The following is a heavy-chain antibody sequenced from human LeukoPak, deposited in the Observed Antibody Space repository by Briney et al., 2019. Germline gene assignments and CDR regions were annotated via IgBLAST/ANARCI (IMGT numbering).Heavy chain of an antibody. D-gene: IGHD6-6*01. V-gene: IGHV1-2*02. J-gene: IGHJ4*02. CDR3: ATSFQYSSYYFDY. CDR1: GYTFTGYY. Sequence: ASVKVSCKASGYTFTGYYMHWVRQAPGQGLEWMGWINPNSGGTNYAQKFQGRVTMTSDTSISTAYMELSRLRSDDTAVYYCATSFQYSSYYFDYWGQGTLVTVSS. CDR2: INPNSGGT.